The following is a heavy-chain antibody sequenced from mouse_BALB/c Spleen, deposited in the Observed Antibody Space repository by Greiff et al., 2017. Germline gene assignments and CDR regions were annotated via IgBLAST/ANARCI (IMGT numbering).Heavy chain of an antibody. Sequence: QVQLQQPGAELVRPGASVKLSCKASGYTFTSYWINWVKQRPGQGLEWIGNIYPSDSYTNYNQKFKDKATLTVDKSSSTAYMQLSSPTSEDSAVYYCTISPYWGQGTTLTVSS. J-gene: IGHJ2*01. CDR3: TISPY. CDR2: IYPSDSYT. V-gene: IGHV1-69*02. CDR1: GYTFTSYW.